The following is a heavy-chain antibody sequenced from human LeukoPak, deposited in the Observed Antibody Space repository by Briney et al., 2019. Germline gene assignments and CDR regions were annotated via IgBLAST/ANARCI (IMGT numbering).Heavy chain of an antibody. Sequence: PSETLSLTCTVSGGSISGYYWSWIRQPPGKGLEWIAFLHYSGSTKYNPSLNSQLSISVDTSNNQFALRLSSVTPEDTAVYYCARDGAAYYFDYWGQGTLVTVSS. D-gene: IGHD6-13*01. CDR3: ARDGAAYYFDY. CDR1: GGSISGYY. V-gene: IGHV4-59*12. CDR2: LHYSGST. J-gene: IGHJ4*02.